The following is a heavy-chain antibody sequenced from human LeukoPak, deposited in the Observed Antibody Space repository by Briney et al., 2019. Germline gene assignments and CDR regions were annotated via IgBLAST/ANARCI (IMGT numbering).Heavy chain of an antibody. CDR2: IIPIFGTA. J-gene: IGHJ4*02. D-gene: IGHD3-3*01. CDR1: GGTFSSYA. V-gene: IGHV1-69*01. CDR3: ASRRSGYYPDY. Sequence: ASVKVSCKASGGTFSSYAISWVRQAPGQGLEWMGGIIPIFGTANYAQKFQGRVTITADESTSTAYMELSSLRSEDTAVYYCASRRSGYYPDYWGQGTLVTVSS.